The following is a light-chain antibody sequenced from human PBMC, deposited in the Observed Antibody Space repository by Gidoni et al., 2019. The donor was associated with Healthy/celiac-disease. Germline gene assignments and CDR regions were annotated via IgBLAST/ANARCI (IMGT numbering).Light chain of an antibody. CDR1: QSVSSN. CDR2: GAS. CDR3: KQYNNWPVWT. V-gene: IGKV3-15*01. J-gene: IGKJ1*01. Sequence: EIVMTQSPATLSVSPGERATLSCRASQSVSSNLAWYQQKPGQAPRLLIYGASTRATGIPARFRGSGSGTEFTLTISSLQSEDLAVYYCKQYNNWPVWTFGQGTKVEIK.